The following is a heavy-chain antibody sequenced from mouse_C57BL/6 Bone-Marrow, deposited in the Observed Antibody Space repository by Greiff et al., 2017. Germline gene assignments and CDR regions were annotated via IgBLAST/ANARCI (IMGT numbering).Heavy chain of an antibody. J-gene: IGHJ1*03. D-gene: IGHD1-1*01. V-gene: IGHV5-16*01. CDR2: INNDGSST. Sequence: EVHLVESEGGLVQPGSSMKLSCTASGFTFSDYYMAWVRQVPEKGLEWVANINNDGSSTNYLDSLKSRFIISRDNAKNILYLQMSSLKSEDTSTYYCARASYGSSPYWYFDVWGTGTTVTVSS. CDR3: ARASYGSSPYWYFDV. CDR1: GFTFSDYY.